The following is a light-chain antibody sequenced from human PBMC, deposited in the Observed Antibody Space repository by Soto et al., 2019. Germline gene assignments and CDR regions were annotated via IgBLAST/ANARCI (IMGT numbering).Light chain of an antibody. J-gene: IGLJ1*01. CDR3: ASYATGDTLYV. CDR2: EVV. V-gene: IGLV2-8*01. Sequence: QSALTQPPSASGSPGQSVTISCTGTKNDIGVYDFVSWYQHHPGKAPRLIIYEVVQRPSGVPDRFSGSKSGNTASLTVSGLQAADEADYFCASYATGDTLYVFGSGTKVTVL. CDR1: KNDIGVYDF.